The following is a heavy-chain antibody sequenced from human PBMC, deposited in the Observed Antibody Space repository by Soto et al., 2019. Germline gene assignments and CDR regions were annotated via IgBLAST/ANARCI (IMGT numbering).Heavy chain of an antibody. V-gene: IGHV4-30-4*01. Sequence: QVQLQESGPGLVKPSQTLSLTCTVSGGSINSGNDYWSWIRQPPGKGLEWIGYIYYSGSAYYNPSLKSRVTISIDPSKSQFSLRLSSVTAADTAVYYCARVVSWVDPWGQGTLVIVSS. J-gene: IGHJ5*02. D-gene: IGHD2-21*01. CDR1: GGSINSGNDY. CDR2: IYYSGSA. CDR3: ARVVSWVDP.